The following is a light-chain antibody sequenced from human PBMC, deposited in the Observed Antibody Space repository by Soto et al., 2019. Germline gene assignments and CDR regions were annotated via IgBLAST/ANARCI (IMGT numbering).Light chain of an antibody. CDR1: SSDVGGYNY. V-gene: IGLV2-14*03. J-gene: IGLJ3*02. CDR2: GVR. CDR3: SSYTSSSTLV. Sequence: QSALTQPASVSGSPGQSITISCTGTSSDVGGYNYVSWYQQHPGKAPKLMIYGVRNRPSGVSKLFSASKSGNTASLTISGLQAEDEDDYYCSSYTSSSTLVFGGGTQLTVL.